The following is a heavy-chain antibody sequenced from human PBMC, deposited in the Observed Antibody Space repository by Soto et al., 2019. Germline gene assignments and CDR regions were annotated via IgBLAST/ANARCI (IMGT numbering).Heavy chain of an antibody. Sequence: QVQLVESGGGLVKPGGSLRLSCAASGFTFSDYYMSWIRQAPGKGLEWVSYISSSSSYTNYADSVKGRFTISRDNAKNSLYLQMNSLRAEDTAVYYCAGTAAIGDWYYYGMDVWGQGTTFTVSS. CDR3: AGTAAIGDWYYYGMDV. V-gene: IGHV3-11*05. CDR1: GFTFSDYY. D-gene: IGHD2-2*01. J-gene: IGHJ6*02. CDR2: ISSSSSYT.